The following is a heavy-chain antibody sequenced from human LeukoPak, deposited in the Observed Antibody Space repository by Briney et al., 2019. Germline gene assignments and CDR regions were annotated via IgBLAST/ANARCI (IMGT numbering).Heavy chain of an antibody. CDR3: ATDGHGLRSAFGY. J-gene: IGHJ4*02. D-gene: IGHD5-12*01. CDR2: INPSGGST. Sequence: ASVKVSCKASGYTFTSYYMHWVRQAPGQGLEWMGIINPSGGSTSYAQKFQGRVTMTRDMSTSTVYMGLSSLRSEDTAVYYCATDGHGLRSAFGYWGQGTLVTVSS. V-gene: IGHV1-46*01. CDR1: GYTFTSYY.